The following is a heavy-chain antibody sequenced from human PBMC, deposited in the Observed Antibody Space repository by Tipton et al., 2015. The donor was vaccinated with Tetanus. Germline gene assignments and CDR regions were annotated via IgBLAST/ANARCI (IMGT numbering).Heavy chain of an antibody. CDR1: GASSISGDYY. J-gene: IGHJ6*03. D-gene: IGHD6-13*01. Sequence: TLSLTCTVSGASSISGDYYWAWIRQPPGKGPEWIGSIYYTGSTYYNPSLKSRVTISEDTSKNQFSLKLSSVTAADTAVYYCARSEQQLVRGYYYYYYMDVWGKGTTVTVSS. V-gene: IGHV4-39*07. CDR3: ARSEQQLVRGYYYYYYMDV. CDR2: IYYTGST.